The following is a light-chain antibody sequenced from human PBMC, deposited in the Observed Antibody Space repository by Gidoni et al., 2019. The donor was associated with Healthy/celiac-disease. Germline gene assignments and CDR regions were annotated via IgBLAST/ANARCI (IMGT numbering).Light chain of an antibody. V-gene: IGKV2-28*01. CDR1: QSLLHSNGYIY. CDR3: MQALQTPHS. Sequence: DIVMTQSPLPLPVTPGEPASSSCRSSQSLLHSNGYIYLDWYLKKPGLSPQLLIYLGSNRAFGVPDRFSGSLSGTDFTLKISRVEVAYVGVYSCMQALQTPHSFGQXTKLEIK. CDR2: LGS. J-gene: IGKJ2*03.